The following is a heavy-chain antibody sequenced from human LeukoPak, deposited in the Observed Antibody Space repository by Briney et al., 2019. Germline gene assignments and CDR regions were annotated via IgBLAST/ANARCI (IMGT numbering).Heavy chain of an antibody. CDR2: IYYSGST. J-gene: IGHJ4*02. V-gene: IGHV4-59*02. Sequence: PSETQSLTCTVSGGSVSSNYWSWIRQPPGKGLEWIGYIYYSGSTNSNPSLKSRVTISLDTSKNQFSLKLNSVTAADTAVFYCARGRRYFDYWGQGTLVTVSS. CDR3: ARGRRYFDY. CDR1: GGSVSSNY.